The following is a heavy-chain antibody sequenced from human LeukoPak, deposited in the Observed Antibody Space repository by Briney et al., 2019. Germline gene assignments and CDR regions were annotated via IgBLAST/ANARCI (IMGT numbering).Heavy chain of an antibody. V-gene: IGHV3-21*01. J-gene: IGHJ4*02. Sequence: GGSLRLSCAASGFTFSSYSMNWVRQAPGKGLEWVSSISSLSNYIYYADSVKGRFTISRDSAKNSLYLQMNSLRAEDTALYYCARGGENSGFDYWGQGTLVIVSS. D-gene: IGHD6-19*01. CDR2: ISSLSNYI. CDR3: ARGGENSGFDY. CDR1: GFTFSSYS.